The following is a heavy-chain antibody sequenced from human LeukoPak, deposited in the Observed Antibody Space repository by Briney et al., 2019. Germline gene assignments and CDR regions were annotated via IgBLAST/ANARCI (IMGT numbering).Heavy chain of an antibody. CDR3: ARASGQYSNYYFDY. V-gene: IGHV3-23*01. J-gene: IGHJ4*02. CDR2: ISGSGGST. CDR1: GFTFSSYA. D-gene: IGHD4-11*01. Sequence: PGGSLRLSCAASGFTFSSYAMSWVRQAPGKGLEWVSAISGSGGSTYYADSVKGRFTISRDNSKNTLYLQMNSLRAEDTAVYYCARASGQYSNYYFDYWGQGTLVTVSS.